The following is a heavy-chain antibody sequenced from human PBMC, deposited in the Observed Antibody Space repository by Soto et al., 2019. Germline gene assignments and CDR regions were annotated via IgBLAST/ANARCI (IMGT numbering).Heavy chain of an antibody. J-gene: IGHJ4*02. D-gene: IGHD1-26*01. V-gene: IGHV4-34*01. CDR1: GGSFSGYY. CDR3: ARAVGATDYFDY. CDR2: INHSGST. Sequence: SETLSLTCAVYGGSFSGYYWSWIRQPPGKGLKWIGEINHSGSTNYNPSLKSRVTISVDTSKNQFSLKRSSVTAADTAVYYCARAVGATDYFDYWGQGTLVTVSS.